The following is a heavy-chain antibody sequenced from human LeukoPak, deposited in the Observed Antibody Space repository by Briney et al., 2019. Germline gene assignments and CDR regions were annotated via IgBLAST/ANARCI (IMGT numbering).Heavy chain of an antibody. CDR3: ARTVYYYYYYMDV. CDR1: GGSFSGYY. J-gene: IGHJ6*03. Sequence: SETLSLTCAVYGGSFSGYYWSWIRQPPGKGLEWIGEINHSGSTNYNPSLKSRSTIPVNTSKNQSSLELSSVTAADTAVYYCARTVYYYYYYMDVWGKGTTVTVSS. CDR2: INHSGST. V-gene: IGHV4-34*01.